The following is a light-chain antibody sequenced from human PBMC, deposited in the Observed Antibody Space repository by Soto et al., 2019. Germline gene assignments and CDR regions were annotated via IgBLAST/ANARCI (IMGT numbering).Light chain of an antibody. J-gene: IGKJ5*01. V-gene: IGKV3-11*01. CDR1: QSVSSY. CDR2: DAS. CDR3: QQRSNWPLIT. Sequence: EIVLTQSPVTPSLSPGERATLSCRASQSVSSYLAWYQQKPGQAPRLLIYDASSRATGIPVRFSGSGSGTDFTLTISSLEPEDFAVYYCQQRSNWPLITFGQGTRLEIK.